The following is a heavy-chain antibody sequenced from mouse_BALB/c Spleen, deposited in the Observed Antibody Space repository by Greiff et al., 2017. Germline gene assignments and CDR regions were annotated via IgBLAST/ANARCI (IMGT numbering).Heavy chain of an antibody. D-gene: IGHD2-1*01. Sequence: VQLQESGPDLVAPSQSLSITCTVSGFSLTSYGVHWVRQPPGKGLEWLVVIWSDGSTTYNSALKSRLSISKDNSKSQVFLKMNSLQTDDTAMYYCARHGGNYWYFDVWGAGTTVTVSS. CDR3: ARHGGNYWYFDV. CDR1: GFSLTSYG. V-gene: IGHV2-6-2*01. J-gene: IGHJ1*01. CDR2: IWSDGST.